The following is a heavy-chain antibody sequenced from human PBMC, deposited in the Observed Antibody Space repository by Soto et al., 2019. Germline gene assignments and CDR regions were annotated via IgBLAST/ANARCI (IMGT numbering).Heavy chain of an antibody. Sequence: EVQLLESGGGLVQPGGSLRLSCAASGFTFDSYAMNWVRQAPGKGLEWVSTISGSGDNTYYADSVKGRFTISRDNSKNRMYLQMNSLRAEDTAVYYCAKNRGLQYYFDYWGQGTLVTVSS. CDR3: AKNRGLQYYFDY. CDR2: ISGSGDNT. J-gene: IGHJ4*02. V-gene: IGHV3-23*01. CDR1: GFTFDSYA.